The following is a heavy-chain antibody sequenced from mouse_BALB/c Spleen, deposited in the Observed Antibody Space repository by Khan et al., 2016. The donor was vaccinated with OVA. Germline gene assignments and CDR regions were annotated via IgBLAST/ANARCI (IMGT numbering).Heavy chain of an antibody. Sequence: EVQLQESGPGLVKPSQSLSLTCTVTGYSITSNYAWNWIRQFPGNKLEWMGYISYSGSTSYNQSLKSRISITRDTSKNQFFLQLNSVTTEDTATXYCSRSNNYCYAMDYWGQGTSVTVSS. V-gene: IGHV3-2*02. CDR1: GYSITSNYA. CDR3: SRSNNYCYAMDY. D-gene: IGHD1-3*01. CDR2: ISYSGST. J-gene: IGHJ4*01.